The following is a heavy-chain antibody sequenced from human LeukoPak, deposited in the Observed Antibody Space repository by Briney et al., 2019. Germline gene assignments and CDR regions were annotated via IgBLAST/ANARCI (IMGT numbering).Heavy chain of an antibody. CDR3: ARDGYSSSSGFDY. J-gene: IGHJ4*02. CDR2: IKEDGSAK. D-gene: IGHD6-6*01. CDR1: GFIFTNYW. V-gene: IGHV3-7*01. Sequence: GGSLRLSCAASGFIFTNYWMTWVRQAPGKGLEWVANIKEDGSAKYYVDSVKGRFTISRDNSKNTLYLQMNSLRAEDTAVYYCARDGYSSSSGFDYWGQGTLVTVSS.